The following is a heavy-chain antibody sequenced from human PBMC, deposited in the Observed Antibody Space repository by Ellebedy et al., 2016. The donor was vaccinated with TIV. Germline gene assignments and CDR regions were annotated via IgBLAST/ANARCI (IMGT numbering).Heavy chain of an antibody. CDR3: ARAVWSAPQEGYHYYGMDV. CDR1: GFTFSDYY. V-gene: IGHV3-11*01. D-gene: IGHD3-3*01. Sequence: GGSLRLSCAASGFTFSDYYMSWIRQAPGKGLEWVSYISSSGSTIYYADSVKGRFTISRDHAKNSLYLQMNSLRAEDTAVFYCARAVWSAPQEGYHYYGMDVWGQGTTVTVSS. J-gene: IGHJ6*02. CDR2: ISSSGSTI.